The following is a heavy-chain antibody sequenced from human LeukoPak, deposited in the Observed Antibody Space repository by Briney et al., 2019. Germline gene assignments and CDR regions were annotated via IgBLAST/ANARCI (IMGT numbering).Heavy chain of an antibody. CDR2: IGGSSRSI. CDR3: AREVDEGFDN. J-gene: IGHJ4*02. D-gene: IGHD3-9*01. Sequence: GGPLRLSCAASGFTFSTYSMNWVRQAPGKGLEWVSSIGGSSRSIYHADSVKGRFTISRDNAKNSLFLQMNSLRAEDTAVYYCAREVDEGFDNWGQGTLVTVSS. CDR1: GFTFSTYS. V-gene: IGHV3-21*01.